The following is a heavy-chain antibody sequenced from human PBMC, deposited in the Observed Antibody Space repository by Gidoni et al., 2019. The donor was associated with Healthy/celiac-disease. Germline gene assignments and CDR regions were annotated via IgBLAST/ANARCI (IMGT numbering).Heavy chain of an antibody. CDR2: IWYDGINK. CDR1: GFTFSSYG. D-gene: IGHD6-19*01. Sequence: QVQLVESGGGVVQPGRSLRLSCAASGFTFSSYGMHWVRQAPGKGLEWVAVIWYDGINKYYADSVKGRFTISRDNSKNTLYLQMNSLRAEDTAVYYCARELSVAGYFDYWGQGTLVTVSS. V-gene: IGHV3-33*01. CDR3: ARELSVAGYFDY. J-gene: IGHJ4*02.